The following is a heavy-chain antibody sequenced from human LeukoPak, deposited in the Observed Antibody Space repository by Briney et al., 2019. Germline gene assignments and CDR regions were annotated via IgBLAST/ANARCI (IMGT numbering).Heavy chain of an antibody. V-gene: IGHV3-21*01. CDR3: ARGVVRYFDY. J-gene: IGHJ4*02. Sequence: GGSLRLSCAASGFTFRGYSMNWVRQAPGKGLEWVSSISSSSSYIYYADSVKGRFTISRDNAKNSLYLQMNSLRAEDTAVYYCARGVVRYFDYWGQGALVTVSS. CDR1: GFTFRGYS. CDR2: ISSSSSYI. D-gene: IGHD3-9*01.